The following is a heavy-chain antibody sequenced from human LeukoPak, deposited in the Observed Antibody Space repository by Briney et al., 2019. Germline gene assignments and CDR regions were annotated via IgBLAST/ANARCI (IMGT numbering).Heavy chain of an antibody. CDR3: AREVIAVAGSDI. CDR2: IYYSGST. Sequence: SETLSLACTVSGGSISSSSYYWGWIRQPPGKGLEWIGSIYYSGSTYYNPSLKSRVTISVDRSKNQFSLKLSSVTAADTAVYYCAREVIAVAGSDIWGQGTMVTVSS. V-gene: IGHV4-39*07. CDR1: GGSISSSSYY. J-gene: IGHJ3*02. D-gene: IGHD6-19*01.